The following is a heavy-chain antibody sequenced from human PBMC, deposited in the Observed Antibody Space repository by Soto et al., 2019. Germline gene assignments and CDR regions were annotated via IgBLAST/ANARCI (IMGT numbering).Heavy chain of an antibody. CDR1: GYTFTSYS. CDR2: ISAYNGNT. J-gene: IGHJ4*02. Sequence: QVQLVQSGAEVKKPGASVKVSCKASGYTFTSYSISWGRQAPGQGLEWMGWISAYNGNTNYAQKLQGRLTMPPDTSTSIAYMELRSMRSDDTAVYYCARHLPPNDYWGQGTLVTVSS. CDR3: ARHLPPNDY. V-gene: IGHV1-18*01.